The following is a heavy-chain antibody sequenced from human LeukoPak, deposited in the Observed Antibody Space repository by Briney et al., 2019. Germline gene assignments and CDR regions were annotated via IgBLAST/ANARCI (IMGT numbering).Heavy chain of an antibody. CDR2: IYYSGST. Sequence: SETLSLTCTVSGGSISNYYWSWIRQPPGKGLEWIGYIYYSGSTNYNPSLKSRVTISVDTSKNQFSLKLSSVTAADTAVYYCARYRAFDIWGRGTLVTVSS. V-gene: IGHV4-59*01. CDR3: ARYRAFDI. J-gene: IGHJ3*02. CDR1: GGSISNYY.